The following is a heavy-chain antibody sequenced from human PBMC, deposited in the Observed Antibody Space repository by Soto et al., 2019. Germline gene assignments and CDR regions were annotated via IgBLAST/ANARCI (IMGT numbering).Heavy chain of an antibody. D-gene: IGHD6-19*01. V-gene: IGHV4-34*01. Sequence: ASETLSLTCAVYGGSFSGYYWSWIRQPPGKGLEWTGEINHSGSTNYNPSLKSRVTISLDKSKNQVSLRLSFMTAADTATYYCARSFGWYAVDSWVQGILVTVSS. CDR2: INHSGST. CDR1: GGSFSGYY. CDR3: ARSFGWYAVDS. J-gene: IGHJ4*02.